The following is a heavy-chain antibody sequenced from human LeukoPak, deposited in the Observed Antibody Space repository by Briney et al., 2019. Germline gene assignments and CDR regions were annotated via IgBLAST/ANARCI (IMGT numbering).Heavy chain of an antibody. J-gene: IGHJ6*03. CDR1: GFTFSNYA. D-gene: IGHD5-12*01. Sequence: PGGSLRLSCAASGFTFSNYAMSWVRQAPGKGLEWVSVIYSGGSTYYADSVKGRFTISRDNSKNTLYLQMKSLRAEDTAVYYCAKGGGYEAQYYYYYLDVWGKGTTVTISS. V-gene: IGHV3-53*05. CDR3: AKGGGYEAQYYYYYLDV. CDR2: IYSGGST.